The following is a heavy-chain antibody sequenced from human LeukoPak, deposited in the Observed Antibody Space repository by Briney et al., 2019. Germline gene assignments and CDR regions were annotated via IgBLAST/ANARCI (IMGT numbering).Heavy chain of an antibody. Sequence: GRSLRLSCAASGLTFSSYAMHWVRQAPGKGLEWVSGSGSGGSTYYADSVKGRFTISRDNSKNTLYLQMNSLRAEDTAVYYCAKDFWSGYYPNYWGQGTLVTVSS. D-gene: IGHD3-3*01. CDR3: AKDFWSGYYPNY. V-gene: IGHV3-23*01. CDR1: GLTFSSYA. J-gene: IGHJ4*02. CDR2: SGSGGST.